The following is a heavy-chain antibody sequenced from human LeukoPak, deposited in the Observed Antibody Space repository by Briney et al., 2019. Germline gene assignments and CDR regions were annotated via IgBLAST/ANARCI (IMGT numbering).Heavy chain of an antibody. Sequence: SETLSLTCTVSGGSISNYYWSWIRQPPGKGLELIGYIYYSGSTNYNPSLKSRVTISVDTSKNQFSLKLSSVTAADTAVYYCARLTIAAAGTYYYYYMDVWGKGTTVTVSS. V-gene: IGHV4-59*12. J-gene: IGHJ6*03. CDR1: GGSISNYY. CDR2: IYYSGST. CDR3: ARLTIAAAGTYYYYYMDV. D-gene: IGHD6-13*01.